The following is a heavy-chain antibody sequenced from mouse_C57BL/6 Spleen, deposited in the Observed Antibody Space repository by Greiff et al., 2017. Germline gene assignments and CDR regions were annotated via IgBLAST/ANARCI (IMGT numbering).Heavy chain of an antibody. Sequence: VQLQQSGAELVRPGASVKLSCTASGFNFKDDYMHWVKQRPEQGLEWIGWIDPENGDTEYASKFQGKATITADTSSNTAYLQLSSLTSEDTAVYYCTTAYSFAYWGQGTLVTVSA. CDR1: GFNFKDDY. CDR2: IDPENGDT. CDR3: TTAYSFAY. V-gene: IGHV14-4*01. J-gene: IGHJ3*01. D-gene: IGHD2-10*01.